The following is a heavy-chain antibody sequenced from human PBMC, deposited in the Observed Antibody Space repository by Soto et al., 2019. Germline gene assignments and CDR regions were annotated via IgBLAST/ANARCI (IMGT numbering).Heavy chain of an antibody. CDR1: GGSISSGGYY. V-gene: IGHV4-31*03. CDR2: IYYSGST. CDR3: ARVPWAAAGRPGDY. J-gene: IGHJ4*02. Sequence: NPSETLSLTCTVSGGSISSGGYYWSWIRQHPGKGLEWIGYIYYSGSTYYNPSLKSRVTISVDTSKNQFSLKLSSVTAADTAVYYCARVPWAAAGRPGDYWGQGTLVTVSS. D-gene: IGHD6-13*01.